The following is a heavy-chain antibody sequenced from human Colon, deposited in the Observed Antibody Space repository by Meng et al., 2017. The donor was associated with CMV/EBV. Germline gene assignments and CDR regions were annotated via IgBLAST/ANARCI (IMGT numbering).Heavy chain of an antibody. CDR1: GFSLSDYW. J-gene: IGHJ3*02. D-gene: IGHD6-13*01. V-gene: IGHV3-7*03. Sequence: GESLKISCAVSGFSLSDYWMNWVRQAPGKGLEWVANIKQDGSDENYVDSVKGRFTISRDNAKNSLYLQMNSLRAEDTALYYCAKDKSRYSSSWYYAFDIWGQGTMVTVSS. CDR3: AKDKSRYSSSWYYAFDI. CDR2: IKQDGSDE.